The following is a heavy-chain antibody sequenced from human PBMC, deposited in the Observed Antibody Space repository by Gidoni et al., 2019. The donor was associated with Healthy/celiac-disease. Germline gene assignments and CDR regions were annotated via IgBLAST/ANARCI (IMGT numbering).Heavy chain of an antibody. J-gene: IGHJ6*02. CDR2: ISPYNGNT. CDR1: GYTFTSYG. Sequence: QVQLVQSGAEVQKPGASVKVSCKASGYTFTSYGISWVRQAPGQGPEWMGWISPYNGNTNYAQKLQGRVTMTTDTSTSTAYMELRSLRSDDTAVYYCAREEQWLVRDQYYYYGMDVWGQGTTVTVSS. CDR3: AREEQWLVRDQYYYYGMDV. V-gene: IGHV1-18*04. D-gene: IGHD6-19*01.